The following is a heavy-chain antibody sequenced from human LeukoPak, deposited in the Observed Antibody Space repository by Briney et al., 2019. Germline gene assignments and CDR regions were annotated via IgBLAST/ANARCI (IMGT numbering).Heavy chain of an antibody. V-gene: IGHV3-7*01. CDR2: IDQDGSEK. Sequence: GGSLRLSCTASRFTFSNYWMSWVRQAPGKGLEWVANIDQDGSEKYYAESVRGRFTISRDNAKNSLYLQMNSLRADDTAVYYCARPELPGWSVLFDFWGQGTLVTVSS. CDR1: RFTFSNYW. J-gene: IGHJ4*02. CDR3: ARPELPGWSVLFDF. D-gene: IGHD2-15*01.